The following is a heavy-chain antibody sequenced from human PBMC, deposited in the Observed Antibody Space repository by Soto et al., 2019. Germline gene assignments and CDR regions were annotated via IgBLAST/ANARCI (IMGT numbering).Heavy chain of an antibody. CDR1: GGSISSSGYS. CDR3: ARGSHDYVWGSYRPINWFDP. Sequence: PSETLSLTCAVSGGSISSSGYSWSWIRQPPGKGLEWIGYIYHSGSTYYNPSLKSRVTISVDRSKNQFSLKLSSVTAADTAVYYCARGSHDYVWGSYRPINWFDPWGQGTLVTVSS. D-gene: IGHD3-16*02. V-gene: IGHV4-30-2*01. CDR2: IYHSGST. J-gene: IGHJ5*02.